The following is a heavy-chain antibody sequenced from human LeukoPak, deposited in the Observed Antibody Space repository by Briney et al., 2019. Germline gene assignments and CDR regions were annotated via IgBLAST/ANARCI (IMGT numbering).Heavy chain of an antibody. V-gene: IGHV1-69*06. Sequence: SVKVSCKASGGTFSSYSISWVRQAPGQGLEWMGGIIPIFGTANYAQKFQGRVTITADKSTSTAYMELSSLRSEDTAVYYCAREYCSGGSCQGGRIYFDYWGQGTLVTVSS. CDR2: IIPIFGTA. CDR1: GGTFSSYS. D-gene: IGHD2-15*01. CDR3: AREYCSGGSCQGGRIYFDY. J-gene: IGHJ4*02.